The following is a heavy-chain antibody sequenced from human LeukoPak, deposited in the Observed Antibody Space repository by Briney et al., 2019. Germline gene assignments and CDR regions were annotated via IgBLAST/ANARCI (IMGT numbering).Heavy chain of an antibody. V-gene: IGHV1-69*13. CDR2: IIPIFGTA. CDR3: ASGLIQLWLYYYYGMDV. D-gene: IGHD5-18*01. CDR1: GGTFSSYA. J-gene: IGHJ6*02. Sequence: SVKVSCKASGGTFSSYAISWVRQAPGQGLEWMGGIIPIFGTANYAQKFQGRVTITADESTSTAYMELSSLRSEDTAVYYCASGLIQLWLYYYYGMDVWGQGTTVTVSS.